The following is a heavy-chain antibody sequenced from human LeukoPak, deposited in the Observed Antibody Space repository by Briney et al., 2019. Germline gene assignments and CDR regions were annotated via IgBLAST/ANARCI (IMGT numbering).Heavy chain of an antibody. CDR1: VGTFSSYA. CDR3: ARACSSGFNWFDP. CDR2: IIPIFGTA. J-gene: IGHJ5*02. D-gene: IGHD6-19*01. V-gene: IGHV1-69*13. Sequence: SVKVSCTASVGTFSSYAISWVRQAPGQGLEWMGGIIPIFGTANYAQKFQGRVTITADESTSTAYMELSSLRSEDTPVYYCARACSSGFNWFDPWGQGTLVTVSS.